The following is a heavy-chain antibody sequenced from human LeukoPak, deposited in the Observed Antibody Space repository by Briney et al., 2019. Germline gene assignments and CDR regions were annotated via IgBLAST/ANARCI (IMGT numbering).Heavy chain of an antibody. Sequence: GASVKVSCKASGYTFTSYDINWVRQAPGQGPEWMGWMNPNSGNTGYAQEFQGRVTMTRNTSISTAYMELSSLRSEDTAVYYCARSVVGRSIDPWGQGTLVTVSS. J-gene: IGHJ5*02. CDR2: MNPNSGNT. CDR3: ARSVVGRSIDP. V-gene: IGHV1-8*01. CDR1: GYTFTSYD. D-gene: IGHD2-2*01.